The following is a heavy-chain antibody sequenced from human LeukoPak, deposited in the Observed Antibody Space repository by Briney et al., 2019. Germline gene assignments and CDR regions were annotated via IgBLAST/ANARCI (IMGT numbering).Heavy chain of an antibody. CDR1: GYTFTSYD. D-gene: IGHD3-3*01. J-gene: IGHJ5*02. V-gene: IGHV1-2*04. CDR2: MNPNSGGT. Sequence: GASVKVSCKASGYTFTSYDINWVRQATGQGLEWMGWMNPNSGGTNYAQKFQGWVTMTRDTSISTAYMELSRLRSDDTAVYYCARGTTYYDFWSGYPPRVKTQNNWFDPWGQGTLVTVSS. CDR3: ARGTTYYDFWSGYPPRVKTQNNWFDP.